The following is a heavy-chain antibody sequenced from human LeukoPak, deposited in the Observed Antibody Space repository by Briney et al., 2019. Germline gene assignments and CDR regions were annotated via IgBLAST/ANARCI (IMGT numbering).Heavy chain of an antibody. CDR2: IYYSGST. Sequence: ASETLSLTCTVSGGSISSGGYYWSWIRQHPGKGLEWIGYIYYSGSTYYNPSLESRVTISVDTSKNQFSLKLSSVTAADTAVYYCARDGGGMGAPYFDYWGQGTLVTVSS. CDR3: ARDGGGMGAPYFDY. V-gene: IGHV4-31*03. D-gene: IGHD1-26*01. J-gene: IGHJ4*02. CDR1: GGSISSGGYY.